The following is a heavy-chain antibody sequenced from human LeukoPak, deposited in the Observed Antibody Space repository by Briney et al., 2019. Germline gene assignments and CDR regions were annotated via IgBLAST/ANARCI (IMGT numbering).Heavy chain of an antibody. D-gene: IGHD4-17*01. Sequence: GGSLRLSCAASGFTFSSTWMSWVRQAPGKGLEWVANIKQDGSEKYYVDSVKGRFTISRDNAKNSLYLQMNSLRAEDTAVYYCAREYAHTVHFDYWGQGTLVTVSS. CDR1: GFTFSSTW. CDR2: IKQDGSEK. CDR3: AREYAHTVHFDY. V-gene: IGHV3-7*01. J-gene: IGHJ4*02.